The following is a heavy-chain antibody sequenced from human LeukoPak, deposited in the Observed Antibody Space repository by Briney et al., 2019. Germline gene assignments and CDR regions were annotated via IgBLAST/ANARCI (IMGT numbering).Heavy chain of an antibody. Sequence: GGSLRPSCAASGFTFSSYGMHWVRQAPGKGLEWVAVISYDGSNKYYADSVKGRFTISRDNSKNTLYLQRNSLRAEDTAVYYCAKDKSGWDYYFDYWGQGTLVTVSS. J-gene: IGHJ4*02. CDR1: GFTFSSYG. CDR3: AKDKSGWDYYFDY. D-gene: IGHD6-19*01. V-gene: IGHV3-30*18. CDR2: ISYDGSNK.